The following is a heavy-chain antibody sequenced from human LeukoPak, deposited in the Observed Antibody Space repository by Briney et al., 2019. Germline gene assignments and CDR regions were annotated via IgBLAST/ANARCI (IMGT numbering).Heavy chain of an antibody. Sequence: ASVKVSCKASGYTFTGYYMHWVRQAPGQGLEWMGWINPNSGGTNYAQKFQGWVTMTRDTSISTAYMELSRLRSDDTAVYYCARGHYGDYDYFDYWGQGTLVTVSS. V-gene: IGHV1-2*04. J-gene: IGHJ4*02. D-gene: IGHD4-17*01. CDR3: ARGHYGDYDYFDY. CDR1: GYTFTGYY. CDR2: INPNSGGT.